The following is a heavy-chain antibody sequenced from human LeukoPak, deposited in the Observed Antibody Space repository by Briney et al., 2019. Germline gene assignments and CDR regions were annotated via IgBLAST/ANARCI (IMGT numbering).Heavy chain of an antibody. V-gene: IGHV4-59*01. CDR2: IYYSGST. Sequence: SETLSLTCTVSGGSISSYYWSWIRQPPGKGLEWIGYIYYSGSTNYNPSLKSRVSISVDTSKNQFSLKLSSVTAADTAVYYCARDSSWSPYYYYGMDVWGQGTTVTV. CDR1: GGSISSYY. D-gene: IGHD6-13*01. J-gene: IGHJ6*02. CDR3: ARDSSWSPYYYYGMDV.